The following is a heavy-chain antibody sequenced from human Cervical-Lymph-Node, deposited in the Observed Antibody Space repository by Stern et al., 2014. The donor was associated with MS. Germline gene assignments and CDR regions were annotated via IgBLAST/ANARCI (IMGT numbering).Heavy chain of an antibody. CDR1: GYRFTSNW. V-gene: IGHV5-51*03. CDR3: ARRGNGYMGIDY. Sequence: EEQLVESGAEVKKPGESLRISCEVSGYRFTSNWIGWVRQMPGKGLEWMGIIYPGDSETRYSPSFQGQVHILVDQSHTTASLQWSSLKASDTAIYYCARRGNGYMGIDYWGQGTLVTVSS. D-gene: IGHD5-24*01. CDR2: IYPGDSET. J-gene: IGHJ4*02.